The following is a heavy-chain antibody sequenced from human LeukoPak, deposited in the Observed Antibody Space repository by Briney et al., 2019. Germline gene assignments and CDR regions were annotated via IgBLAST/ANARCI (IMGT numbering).Heavy chain of an antibody. CDR1: GFTFSNYG. V-gene: IGHV3-23*01. CDR3: AKAHYYDSSGYYPFDY. CDR2: TSGSGDYT. Sequence: PGGSLRLSCAASGFTFSNYGMHWVRQAPGKGLEWVSVTSGSGDYTYYADSVKGRFAISRDNSKNTLYLQMNSLRAEDTAVYYCAKAHYYDSSGYYPFDYWGQGTLVTVSS. J-gene: IGHJ4*02. D-gene: IGHD3-22*01.